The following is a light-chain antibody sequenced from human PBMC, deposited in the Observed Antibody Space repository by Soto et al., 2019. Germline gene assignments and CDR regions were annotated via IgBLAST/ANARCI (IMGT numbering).Light chain of an antibody. Sequence: QSALTQPASVSGSPGQSITISCSGTSSDVGGYNFVAWFQQHPGKAPKLMIYDVSIRPSGVSNRFSASKSGNTASLTISGLQAEDEADYYCSSYTKNKTLQFGGGTKVTVL. CDR3: SSYTKNKTLQ. J-gene: IGLJ2*01. CDR2: DVS. CDR1: SSDVGGYNF. V-gene: IGLV2-14*01.